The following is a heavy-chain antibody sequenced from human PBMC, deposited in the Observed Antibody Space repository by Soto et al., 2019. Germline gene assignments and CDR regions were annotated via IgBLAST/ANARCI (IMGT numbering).Heavy chain of an antibody. CDR1: GFTFSSYA. J-gene: IGHJ6*02. CDR3: AMTTVTPYYYYYGMDV. V-gene: IGHV3-30-3*01. Sequence: GESLKISCAASGFTFSSYAMHWVRQAPGKGLEWVAVISYDGSNKYYADSVKGRFTIARDNSKNTLYLQMNSLRAEDTAVYYCAMTTVTPYYYYYGMDVWGQGTTVTVSS. D-gene: IGHD4-4*01. CDR2: ISYDGSNK.